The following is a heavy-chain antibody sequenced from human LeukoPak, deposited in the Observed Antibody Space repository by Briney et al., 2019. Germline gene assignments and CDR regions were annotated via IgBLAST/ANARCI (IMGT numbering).Heavy chain of an antibody. CDR2: IYHSGST. CDR1: GGSISSSSYY. D-gene: IGHD6-6*01. J-gene: IGHJ4*02. Sequence: SETLSLTCTVSGGSISSSSYYWGWIRQPPGKGLEWIGSIYHSGSTYYNPSLKSRVTISVDTSKNQFSLKLSSVTAADTAVYYCARERSGIAARPDYFDYWGQGTLVTVSS. V-gene: IGHV4-39*07. CDR3: ARERSGIAARPDYFDY.